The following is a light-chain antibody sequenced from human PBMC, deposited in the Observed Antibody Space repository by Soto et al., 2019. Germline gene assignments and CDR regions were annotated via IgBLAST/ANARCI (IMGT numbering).Light chain of an antibody. CDR3: QQYGSSLWT. J-gene: IGKJ5*01. V-gene: IGKV3-20*01. CDR1: QSVSSSY. Sequence: VLTQSPVTLSVSPGERATLSCRASQSVSSSYLAWYQQKPGQAHRLLIYGASSRATGIPDRFSGSGSGTDFTLTISRLEPEEFAVYYCQQYGSSLWTVGQGTRLEIK. CDR2: GAS.